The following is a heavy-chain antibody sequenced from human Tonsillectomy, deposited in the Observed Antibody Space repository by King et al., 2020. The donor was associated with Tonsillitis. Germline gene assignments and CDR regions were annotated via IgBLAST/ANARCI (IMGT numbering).Heavy chain of an antibody. Sequence: VQLVESGGGLVQPGGSLRLSFPAPGFTFSSSAMAWVRQAPGKGPEWASVFIVSVGATSYADSVKGRFTISRDNSKNTLYLQMNILGAEDTALYYCAKVVSTAMVYYFDYWGQGALVTVSS. D-gene: IGHD5-18*01. CDR1: GFTFSSSA. CDR2: FIVSVGAT. V-gene: IGHV3-23*04. CDR3: AKVVSTAMVYYFDY. J-gene: IGHJ4*02.